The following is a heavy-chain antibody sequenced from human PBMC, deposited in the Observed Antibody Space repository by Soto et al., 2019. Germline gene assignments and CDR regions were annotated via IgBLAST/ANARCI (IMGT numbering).Heavy chain of an antibody. D-gene: IGHD3-10*01. V-gene: IGHV3-48*03. CDR1: GFTFSSYE. J-gene: IGHJ6*02. CDR2: ISSSGSTI. CDR3: AREGRSGSYYTHYYYGMDV. Sequence: GGSLRRSCAASGFTFSSYEMNWVRQAPGKGLEWVSYISSSGSTIYYADSVKGRFTISRDNAKNSLYLQMNSLRAEDTAVYYCAREGRSGSYYTHYYYGMDVWGQGTTVTVSS.